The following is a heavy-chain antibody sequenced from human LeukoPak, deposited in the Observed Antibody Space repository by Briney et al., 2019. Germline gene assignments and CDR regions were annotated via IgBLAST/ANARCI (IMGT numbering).Heavy chain of an antibody. J-gene: IGHJ4*02. CDR2: ISWNSGSI. CDR3: AKDEKWELLSPAANFDY. Sequence: GRSLRLSCAASGFTFDDYAMHWVRQAPGKGLEWVSGISWNSGSIGYADSVKGRFTISRDNAKNSLYLQMNSLRAEDTALYYCAKDEKWELLSPAANFDYWGQGTLVTVSS. CDR1: GFTFDDYA. D-gene: IGHD1-26*01. V-gene: IGHV3-9*01.